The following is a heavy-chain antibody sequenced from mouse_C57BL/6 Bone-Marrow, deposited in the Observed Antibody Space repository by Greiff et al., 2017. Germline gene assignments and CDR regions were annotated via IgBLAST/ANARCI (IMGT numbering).Heavy chain of an antibody. J-gene: IGHJ4*01. V-gene: IGHV1-5*01. CDR3: TTAKGAMDY. CDR2: IYPGSSGT. CDR1: GYTFTSYW. D-gene: IGHD1-2*01. Sequence: EVQLQQSGTVLARPGASVKMSCKTTGYTFTSYWMHWVKQRPGQGLEWIGAIYPGSSGTSYNQKFKGKAKLTAVTYANTAYMALSSLTNADSSVYYWTTAKGAMDYWGQGTSVTVSS.